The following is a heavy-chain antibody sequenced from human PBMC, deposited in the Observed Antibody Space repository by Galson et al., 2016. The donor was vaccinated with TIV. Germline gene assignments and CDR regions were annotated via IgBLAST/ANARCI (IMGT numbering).Heavy chain of an antibody. CDR2: IYSDGNA. Sequence: SLRLSCAASGFTFITKYVSWVRQVPGKGLEWVSVIYSDGNAYYADSVRGRFTISGDNSKNTLYLQMNSLRTEDTAVYYCARDRLWGSYHFDYWGQGALVAVSS. CDR3: ARDRLWGSYHFDY. V-gene: IGHV3-53*05. D-gene: IGHD1-26*01. J-gene: IGHJ4*02. CDR1: GFTFITKY.